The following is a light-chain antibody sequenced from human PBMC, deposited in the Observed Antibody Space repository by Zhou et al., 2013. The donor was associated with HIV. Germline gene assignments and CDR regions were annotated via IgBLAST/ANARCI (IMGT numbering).Light chain of an antibody. CDR1: NSNIGGHT. CDR2: RNN. J-gene: IGLJ1*01. V-gene: IGLV1-44*01. Sequence: QSVLTQPPSASGTPGQRITISCSGGNSNIGGHTVNWYQQLPGSPPKLLIYRNNQRPSGVPDRFSGSKSGTSASLAISGLQSEDEADYHCVAWDDSLNGYVFGTGTEVTVL. CDR3: VAWDDSLNGYV.